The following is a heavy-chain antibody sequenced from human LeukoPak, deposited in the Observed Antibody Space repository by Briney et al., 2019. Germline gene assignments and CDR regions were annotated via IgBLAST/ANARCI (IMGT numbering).Heavy chain of an antibody. CDR3: ARDGSGSYSDYFDY. D-gene: IGHD1-26*01. Sequence: SETLSLTCTVSGGSISSGSYYWSWIRQPAGKGLEWIGRIYTSGSTYYNPSLKSRVTISVDTSKNQFSLKLSSVTAADTAVYYCARDGSGSYSDYFDYWSQGTLVTVSS. CDR1: GGSISSGSYY. CDR2: IYTSGST. J-gene: IGHJ4*02. V-gene: IGHV4-61*02.